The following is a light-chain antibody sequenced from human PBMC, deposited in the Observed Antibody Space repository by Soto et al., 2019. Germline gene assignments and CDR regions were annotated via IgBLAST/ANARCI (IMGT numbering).Light chain of an antibody. J-gene: IGKJ1*01. Sequence: IQMTQSPSSLSASVGDRVTITCRASQSINSYLNWYQQKPGKVPKLLNYAASTLKSGVPSRFSGSESGPYFTLTISSLQPEDFATDFCQQSYSTPQTFGQGTKVAIK. CDR3: QQSYSTPQT. CDR1: QSINSY. CDR2: AAS. V-gene: IGKV1-39*01.